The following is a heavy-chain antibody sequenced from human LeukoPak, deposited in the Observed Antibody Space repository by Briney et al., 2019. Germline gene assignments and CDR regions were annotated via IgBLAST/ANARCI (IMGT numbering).Heavy chain of an antibody. CDR3: ARRGRYGAGPLYYYYGMDV. CDR1: GGSISSYY. CDR2: IYYSGST. Sequence: SETLSLTCTVSGGSISSYYWSWIRQPPGKGLEWIGYIYYSGSTNYNPSLKSRVTISVDTSKNQFSLKLSSVTAADTAVYYCARRGRYGAGPLYYYYGMDVWGQGTTVTVSS. D-gene: IGHD3-10*01. V-gene: IGHV4-59*08. J-gene: IGHJ6*02.